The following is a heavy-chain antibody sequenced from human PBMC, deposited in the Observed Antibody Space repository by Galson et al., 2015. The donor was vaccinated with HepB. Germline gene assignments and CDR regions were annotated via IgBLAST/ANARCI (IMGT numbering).Heavy chain of an antibody. CDR2: MSYDGSER. D-gene: IGHD3-22*01. CDR3: ARRYHDSSGSGAFDI. J-gene: IGHJ3*02. Sequence: SLRLSCAASGFTFISYGMHWVRQAPGKGLEWVALMSYDGSERYYADSVKGRFTISRDNSRNTLYLQMNSLRPEDTAVYYCARRYHDSSGSGAFDIWGQGTVVSVYS. V-gene: IGHV3-30*04. CDR1: GFTFISYG.